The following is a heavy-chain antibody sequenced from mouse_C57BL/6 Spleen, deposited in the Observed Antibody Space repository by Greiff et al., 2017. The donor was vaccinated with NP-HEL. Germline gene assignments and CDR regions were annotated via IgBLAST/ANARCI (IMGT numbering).Heavy chain of an antibody. Sequence: QVQLQQPGAELVKPGASVKLSCKASGYTFTSYWMHWVKQRPGRGLEWIGRIDPNSGGTKYNEKFKSKATLTVDKPSSTAYMQLSSLTSEDSAVDYCARRGSYGSYWYFDVWGTGTTVTVSS. D-gene: IGHD1-1*01. CDR1: GYTFTSYW. V-gene: IGHV1-72*01. J-gene: IGHJ1*03. CDR3: ARRGSYGSYWYFDV. CDR2: IDPNSGGT.